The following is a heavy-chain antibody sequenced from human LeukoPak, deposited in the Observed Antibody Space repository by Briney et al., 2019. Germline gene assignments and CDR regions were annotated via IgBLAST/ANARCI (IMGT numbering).Heavy chain of an antibody. D-gene: IGHD5-24*01. V-gene: IGHV4-59*01. J-gene: IGHJ4*02. CDR1: GGSIRSYY. CDR2: IYYSGST. Sequence: SETLSLTCTVSGGSIRSYYWSWIRQPPGKGLEWIGYIYYSGSTNYNPSLKSRVTISVDTSKNQFSLKLSSVTAADTAVYYCARGGMATFYWGQGTLVTVSS. CDR3: ARGGMATFY.